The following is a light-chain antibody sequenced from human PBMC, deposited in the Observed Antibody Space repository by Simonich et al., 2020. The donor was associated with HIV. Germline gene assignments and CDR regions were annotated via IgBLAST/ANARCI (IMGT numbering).Light chain of an antibody. CDR2: GAS. CDR1: QSMSSY. V-gene: IGKV1-39*01. Sequence: DIQMTQSPSSLSASVGERVTITCRASQSMSSYLNWYQQKPGKAPKLLIYGASSLQSGVPSRFTGSGSGTDFTLTISSLQPEDFATYYCQQSYRTPLTFGGGTKVEVK. CDR3: QQSYRTPLT. J-gene: IGKJ4*01.